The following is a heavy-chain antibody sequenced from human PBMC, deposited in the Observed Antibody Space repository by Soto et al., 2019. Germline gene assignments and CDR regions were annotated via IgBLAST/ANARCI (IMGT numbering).Heavy chain of an antibody. D-gene: IGHD5-18*01. Sequence: PSETLSLTCTVSGGSISPYYWAWIRQSPGKGLEWIGYIYYSGSTNYNPSLKSRVTISVDTSKNQFSLKLTSVTAADTAVYYCARDNGYSYGYNLDHWGQGTLVTVSS. J-gene: IGHJ4*02. CDR3: ARDNGYSYGYNLDH. V-gene: IGHV4-59*01. CDR1: GGSISPYY. CDR2: IYYSGST.